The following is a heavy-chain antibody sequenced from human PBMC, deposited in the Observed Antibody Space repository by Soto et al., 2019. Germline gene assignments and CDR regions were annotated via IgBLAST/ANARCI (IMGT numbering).Heavy chain of an antibody. Sequence: GGSLRLSCAASGFTFSSYAMSWVRQAPGKGLEWVSAISGSGGSTYYADSVKGRFTISRDNSKNTLYLQMNSLRAEGTAVYYCARDHWAAAGPYYYYYMDVWGKGTTVTVSS. V-gene: IGHV3-23*01. J-gene: IGHJ6*03. D-gene: IGHD6-13*01. CDR1: GFTFSSYA. CDR3: ARDHWAAAGPYYYYYMDV. CDR2: ISGSGGST.